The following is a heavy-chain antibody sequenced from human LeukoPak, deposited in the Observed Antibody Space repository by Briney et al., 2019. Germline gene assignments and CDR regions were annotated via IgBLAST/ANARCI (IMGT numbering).Heavy chain of an antibody. CDR1: GSTLSDYY. D-gene: IGHD4-23*01. V-gene: IGHV3-11*01. Sequence: PGGSLRLSCASPGSTLSDYYVNWLRQAPGKGLEWVSQISNTGYSKYYADSVKGRFTISRDNVKDSVSLQMNSLRVADSGMYYCAREEYGGNNFDYWGQGSLVTVSS. J-gene: IGHJ4*02. CDR3: AREEYGGNNFDY. CDR2: ISNTGYSK.